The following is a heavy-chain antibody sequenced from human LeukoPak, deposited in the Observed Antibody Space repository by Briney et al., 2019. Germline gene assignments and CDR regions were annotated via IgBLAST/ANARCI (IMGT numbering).Heavy chain of an antibody. Sequence: SGTLSLTLAVYRGTYSGYYWSGIRQPPGKGLEGIGEINHSGSTNYKPPLNSGVTISLHTSKNQFSLELSSVAAADTAVYCCARGGKQWPYHYYYYGMDVWGKGTTVTVSS. CDR1: RGTYSGYY. CDR3: ARGGKQWPYHYYYYGMDV. J-gene: IGHJ6*04. CDR2: INHSGST. D-gene: IGHD6-19*01. V-gene: IGHV4-34*01.